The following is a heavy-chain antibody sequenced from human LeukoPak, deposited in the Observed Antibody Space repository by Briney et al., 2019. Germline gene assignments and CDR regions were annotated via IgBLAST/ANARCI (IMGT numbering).Heavy chain of an antibody. Sequence: GASVKVSCKASGGTFSSYAISWVRQAPGQGLEWMGGIIPIFGTANYAQKFQGRVTITADESTSTAYMELSSLRSEDTAVYYCACPEGEMATIGSFDYWGQGTLVTVSS. CDR2: IIPIFGTA. J-gene: IGHJ4*02. D-gene: IGHD5-24*01. V-gene: IGHV1-69*13. CDR3: ACPEGEMATIGSFDY. CDR1: GGTFSSYA.